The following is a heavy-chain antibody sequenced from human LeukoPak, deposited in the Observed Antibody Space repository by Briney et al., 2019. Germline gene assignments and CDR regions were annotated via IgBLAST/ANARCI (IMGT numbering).Heavy chain of an antibody. CDR1: GFTFSSYA. CDR2: ISYDGSHK. Sequence: PGGSLRLSCAASGFTFSSYAMHWVRQAPGKGLEWVAVISYDGSHKYYADSVKGRFTISRDNSKNTLYLQMNSLRAEGTAVYYCAREYCSGGSCGWFDPWGQGTLVTVSS. V-gene: IGHV3-30-3*01. CDR3: AREYCSGGSCGWFDP. D-gene: IGHD2-15*01. J-gene: IGHJ5*02.